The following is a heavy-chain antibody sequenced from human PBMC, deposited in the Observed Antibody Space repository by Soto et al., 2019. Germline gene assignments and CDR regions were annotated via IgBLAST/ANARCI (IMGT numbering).Heavy chain of an antibody. Sequence: ASVKVSCKASGYTFTTYGISWVRQAPGQGLGWMGWISAYNGNTNYAQKLQGRVTMTTDTSTSTAYMELRSLRSDDTAVYYCARERCSSTSCYKGPFYYYGIDVWG. V-gene: IGHV1-18*01. CDR2: ISAYNGNT. CDR3: ARERCSSTSCYKGPFYYYGIDV. CDR1: GYTFTTYG. D-gene: IGHD2-2*02. J-gene: IGHJ6*02.